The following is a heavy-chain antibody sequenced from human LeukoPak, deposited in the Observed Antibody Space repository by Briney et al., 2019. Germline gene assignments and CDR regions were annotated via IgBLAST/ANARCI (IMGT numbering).Heavy chain of an antibody. CDR1: GFTFSNAW. J-gene: IGHJ4*02. D-gene: IGHD2-15*01. CDR2: ITASGDAT. CDR3: ARRDIVVVVSASDY. Sequence: GGSLRLSCAASGFTFSNAWMSWVRQAPGKGLEWVSGITASGDATYYGDSVKGRFSMSRDNSKNTVYLQMNSLRVDDTALYYCARRDIVVVVSASDYWGQGTLVTVSS. V-gene: IGHV3-23*01.